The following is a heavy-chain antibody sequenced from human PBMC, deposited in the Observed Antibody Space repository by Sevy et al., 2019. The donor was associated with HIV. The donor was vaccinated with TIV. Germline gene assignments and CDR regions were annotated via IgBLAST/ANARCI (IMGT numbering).Heavy chain of an antibody. D-gene: IGHD2-2*01. V-gene: IGHV3-23*01. J-gene: IGHJ6*02. CDR3: AKTSNSGGGGVPAVNYYDYGLNV. Sequence: GGSLRLSCAASGFTFSGYAMNWVRQAPGKGLEWVSAINGKGRSTHYADSVEGWVTISRVSSKNTLYLKMNSLRADDTAVYYCAKTSNSGGGGVPAVNYYDYGLNVWGQGTTVTVSS. CDR1: GFTFSGYA. CDR2: INGKGRST.